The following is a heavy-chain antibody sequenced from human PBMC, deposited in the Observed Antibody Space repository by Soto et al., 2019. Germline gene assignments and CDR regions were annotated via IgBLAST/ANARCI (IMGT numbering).Heavy chain of an antibody. D-gene: IGHD5-18*01. Sequence: SETLSLTCTVSGGSISSYYWSWIRQPPGKGLEWIGYIYYSGSTNYNPSLKSRVTISVDTSKNQFSLKLSSVTAADTAVYYCAGIQDTASFRFDYWGQGTLVTVSS. CDR3: AGIQDTASFRFDY. CDR2: IYYSGST. V-gene: IGHV4-59*01. CDR1: GGSISSYY. J-gene: IGHJ4*02.